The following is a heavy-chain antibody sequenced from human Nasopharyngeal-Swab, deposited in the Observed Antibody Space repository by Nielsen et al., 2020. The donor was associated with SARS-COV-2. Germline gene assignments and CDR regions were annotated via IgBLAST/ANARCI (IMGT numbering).Heavy chain of an antibody. CDR3: ARVGVSVYYYYYGMDV. J-gene: IGHJ6*02. Sequence: WIRQPPGQGLEWVSYISSSGSTIYYADSVKGRFTISRDNAKNSLYLQMNSLRAEDTPVYYCARVGVSVYYYYYGMDVWGQGTTVTVSS. V-gene: IGHV3-48*03. CDR2: ISSSGSTI. D-gene: IGHD3-16*02.